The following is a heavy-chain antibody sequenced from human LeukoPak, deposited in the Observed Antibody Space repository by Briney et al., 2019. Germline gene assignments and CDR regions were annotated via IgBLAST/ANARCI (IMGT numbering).Heavy chain of an antibody. CDR3: ARGGVVPAATSETIHWFDP. CDR2: IYYSGST. CDR1: GGSISSSSYY. J-gene: IGHJ5*02. Sequence: SETLSLTCTVSGGSISSSSYYWSWIRQPPGKGLEWIGYIYYSGSTNYNPSLKSRVTISVDTSKNQFSLKLSSVTAADTAVYYCARGGVVPAATSETIHWFDPWGQGTLVTVSS. V-gene: IGHV4-61*01. D-gene: IGHD2-2*01.